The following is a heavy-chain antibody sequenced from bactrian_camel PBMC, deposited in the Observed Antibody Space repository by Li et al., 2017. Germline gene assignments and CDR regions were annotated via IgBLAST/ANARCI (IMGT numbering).Heavy chain of an antibody. J-gene: IGHJ4*01. Sequence: VQLVESGGGVVQPGGSLRLSCAASGFTFSNYAMSWVRQAPGKGLEWVPSAQGRFTVSRDNDKNTVYLQMNSLLSEDTALYYCAATFSVFNDYLAFLYWGQGTQVTVS. V-gene: IGHV3S10*01. CDR3: AATFSVFNDYLAFLY. D-gene: IGHD4*01. CDR1: GFTFSNYA.